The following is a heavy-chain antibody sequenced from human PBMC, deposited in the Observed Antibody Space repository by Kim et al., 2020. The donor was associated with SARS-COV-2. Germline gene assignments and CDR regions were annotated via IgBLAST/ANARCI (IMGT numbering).Heavy chain of an antibody. V-gene: IGHV4-34*01. D-gene: IGHD2-2*01. CDR1: GGSFSGYY. Sequence: SETLSLTCAVYGGSFSGYYWSWIRQPPGKGLEWIGEINHSGSTNYNPSLKSRVTISVDTSKNQFSLKLSSVTAADTAVYYCARSRSYLKYQLPTHWGQGT. CDR2: INHSGST. J-gene: IGHJ4*02. CDR3: ARSRSYLKYQLPTH.